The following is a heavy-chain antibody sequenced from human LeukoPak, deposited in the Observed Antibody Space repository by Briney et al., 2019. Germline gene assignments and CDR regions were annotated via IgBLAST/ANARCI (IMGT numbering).Heavy chain of an antibody. CDR2: ISSNGGST. V-gene: IGHV3-64*01. J-gene: IGHJ6*03. CDR3: ARGPLSTVTTSGYYYYMDV. CDR1: GFTFSSYE. D-gene: IGHD4-17*01. Sequence: GGTLRLSCAASGFTFSSYEMNWVRQAPGKGLEYVSAISSNGGSTYYANPVKGRFTISRDNSKNSLYLQMGSLRAEDMAVYYCARGPLSTVTTSGYYYYMDVWGKGTTVTISS.